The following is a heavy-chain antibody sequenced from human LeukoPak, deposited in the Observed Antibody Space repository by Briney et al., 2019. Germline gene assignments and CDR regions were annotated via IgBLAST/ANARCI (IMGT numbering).Heavy chain of an antibody. Sequence: EGSLRLSCAASGFTFSSYAMSWVRQAPGKGLEWVSAISGSGGSTYYSDSVKGRFTISRDNSKNTLYLQMNSLRAEDTAVYYCAKSESGLRLGELSSFDYWGQGTLVTVSS. CDR1: GFTFSSYA. J-gene: IGHJ4*02. D-gene: IGHD3-16*02. V-gene: IGHV3-23*01. CDR3: AKSESGLRLGELSSFDY. CDR2: ISGSGGST.